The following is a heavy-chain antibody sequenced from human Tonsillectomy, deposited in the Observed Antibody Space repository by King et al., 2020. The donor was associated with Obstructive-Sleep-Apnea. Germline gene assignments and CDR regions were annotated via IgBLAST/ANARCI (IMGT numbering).Heavy chain of an antibody. V-gene: IGHV3-7*01. D-gene: IGHD1-26*01. CDR2: IKQDGSEK. Sequence: QLVQSGGGLVQPGGSLRLSCEAYVFTFSDFWMTWIRQAPGKGLEWVATIKQDGSEKYYADSVKGRFSISRDNAKKPGYRQMSSLRAEDTTIYYGVAATSSGYYYYYYGVDIWGQGTTVTVSS. J-gene: IGHJ6*02. CDR3: VAATSSGYYYYYYGVDI. CDR1: VFTFSDFW.